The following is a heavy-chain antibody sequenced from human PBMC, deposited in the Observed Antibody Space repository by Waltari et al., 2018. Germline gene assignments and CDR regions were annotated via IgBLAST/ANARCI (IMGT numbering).Heavy chain of an antibody. CDR2: INHSGST. CDR1: GGSFSGYY. J-gene: IGHJ3*02. Sequence: QVQLQQWGAGLLKPSETLSLTCAVYGGSFSGYYWSWIRQPPGKGLEWIGEINHSGSTNYNPSLKSRVTISVDTTKNQFSLKLSSVTAADTAVYYCARARVVVIISHDAFDIWGQGTMVTVSS. V-gene: IGHV4-34*01. CDR3: ARARVVVIISHDAFDI. D-gene: IGHD3-22*01.